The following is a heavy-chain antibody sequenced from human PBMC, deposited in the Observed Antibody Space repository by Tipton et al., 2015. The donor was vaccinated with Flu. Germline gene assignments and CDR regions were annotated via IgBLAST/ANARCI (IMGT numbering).Heavy chain of an antibody. CDR3: ARSRAPYYYYAMDV. CDR2: IYDSGTT. J-gene: IGHJ6*02. V-gene: IGHV4-59*01. Sequence: TLSLTCTVSGDSIRSDYYWGWIRQSPGKGLEWIGYIYDSGTTNYNPSLKSRVTISINTSKNQFSLKLSSVTAADTAIYYCARSRAPYYYYAMDVWGQGTTVTVSS. CDR1: GDSIRSDYY.